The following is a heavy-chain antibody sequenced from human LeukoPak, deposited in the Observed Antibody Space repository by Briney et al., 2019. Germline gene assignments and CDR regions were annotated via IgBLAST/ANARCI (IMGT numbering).Heavy chain of an antibody. CDR1: GFTFSSYW. J-gene: IGHJ5*02. Sequence: GGSLRLSCAASGFTFSSYWMSWVRQAPGKGLEWVANIKQDGSEKYYVDSVKGRFTISRDNAKNSLYLQMNSLRAEDTAVYYCARGDQGYVWGSYRHKRDNWFDPWGQGTLVTVSS. V-gene: IGHV3-7*01. D-gene: IGHD3-16*02. CDR2: IKQDGSEK. CDR3: ARGDQGYVWGSYRHKRDNWFDP.